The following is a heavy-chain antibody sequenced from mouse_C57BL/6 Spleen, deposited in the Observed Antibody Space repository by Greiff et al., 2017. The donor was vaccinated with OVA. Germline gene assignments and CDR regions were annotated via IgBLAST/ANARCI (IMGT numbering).Heavy chain of an antibody. J-gene: IGHJ3*01. Sequence: QVQLKQSGPELVKPGASVKISCKASGYAFSSSWMNWVKQRPGKGLEWIGRIYPGDGDTNYNGKFKGKATLTADKSSSTAYMQLSSLTSEDSAVYFCAREGLGDGFAYWGQGTLVTVSA. CDR3: AREGLGDGFAY. D-gene: IGHD4-1*01. CDR2: IYPGDGDT. V-gene: IGHV1-82*01. CDR1: GYAFSSSW.